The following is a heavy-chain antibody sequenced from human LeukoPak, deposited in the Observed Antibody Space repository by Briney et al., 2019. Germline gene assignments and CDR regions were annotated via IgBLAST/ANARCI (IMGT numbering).Heavy chain of an antibody. Sequence: SETLSLTCTVSGGSISSYYWGWIRQPPGKGLEWIGYIYYSGSTNYNPSLKSRVTISVDTSKNQFSLKLSSVTAADTAVYYCARSITMIVVPKGPAFDIWGQGTMVTVSS. CDR2: IYYSGST. J-gene: IGHJ3*02. D-gene: IGHD3-22*01. CDR3: ARSITMIVVPKGPAFDI. CDR1: GGSISSYY. V-gene: IGHV4-59*08.